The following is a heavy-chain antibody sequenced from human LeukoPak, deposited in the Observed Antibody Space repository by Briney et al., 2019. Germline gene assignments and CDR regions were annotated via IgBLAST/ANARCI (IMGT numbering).Heavy chain of an antibody. D-gene: IGHD1-20*01. Sequence: GGSLRLSCVASGFTFSSYWMHWVRQDPRKGLVWVSRISGDGRNINYADSVRGRFTISRDNAKNTLYLQMNTLRVEDTAVYYCARDSGGITGRDWYFDLWGRGTLVTVSS. CDR1: GFTFSSYW. V-gene: IGHV3-74*01. J-gene: IGHJ2*01. CDR2: ISGDGRNI. CDR3: ARDSGGITGRDWYFDL.